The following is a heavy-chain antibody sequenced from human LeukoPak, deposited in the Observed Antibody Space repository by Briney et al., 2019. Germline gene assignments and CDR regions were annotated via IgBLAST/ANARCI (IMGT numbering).Heavy chain of an antibody. J-gene: IGHJ3*02. CDR3: ARTPYCSGGSCYSSAFDI. D-gene: IGHD2-15*01. CDR2: ISAYNGNT. Sequence: GASVKVSCKASGYTXTSYGISRVRQAPGQGLEWMAWISAYNGNTNYAQKLQGRVTMTTDTSTSTAYMELRSLRSDDTAVYHCARTPYCSGGSCYSSAFDIWGQGTMVIVSS. CDR1: GYTXTSYG. V-gene: IGHV1-18*01.